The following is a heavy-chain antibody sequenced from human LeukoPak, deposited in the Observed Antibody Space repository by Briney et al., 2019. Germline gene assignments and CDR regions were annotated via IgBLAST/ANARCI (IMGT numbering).Heavy chain of an antibody. CDR2: IYYSGST. J-gene: IGHJ5*02. Sequence: SETLSLTCTVSGGSISGSSYYWGWIRQPPGKGLECIGSIYYSGSTYYNPSLKSRVTISVDTSKNQFSLKLSSVTAADTAVYYCARQLDDSSGYYYYNLFDPWGQGTLVTVSS. D-gene: IGHD3-22*01. V-gene: IGHV4-39*01. CDR1: GGSISGSSYY. CDR3: ARQLDDSSGYYYYNLFDP.